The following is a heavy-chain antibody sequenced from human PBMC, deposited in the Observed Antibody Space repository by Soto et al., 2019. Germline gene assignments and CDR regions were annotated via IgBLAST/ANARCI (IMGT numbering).Heavy chain of an antibody. Sequence: ASVKVSCKASGYSLSTYDINWLRQAPGQRPEWMGRISPKNGNTHYAQNFQDRVTMTADTSSSTAYMELRGLRADDTAQNYCATPYDSGFEPWGVGTGITVSS. V-gene: IGHV1-18*04. CDR1: GYSLSTYD. CDR3: ATPYDSGFEP. CDR2: ISPKNGNT. D-gene: IGHD3-3*01. J-gene: IGHJ5*01.